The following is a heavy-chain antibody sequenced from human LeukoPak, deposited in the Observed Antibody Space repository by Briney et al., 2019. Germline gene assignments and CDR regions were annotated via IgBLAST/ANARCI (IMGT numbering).Heavy chain of an antibody. CDR3: AKDRGYCSGGSCYEGGFDY. V-gene: IGHV3-53*01. CDR2: IYSGGST. CDR1: GFTVSSNY. D-gene: IGHD2-15*01. J-gene: IGHJ4*02. Sequence: GGSLRLSCAASGFTVSSNYMSWVRQAPGKGLEWVSVIYSGGSTYYADSVKGRFTISRDNSKNTLYLQMNSLRAEGTAVYYCAKDRGYCSGGSCYEGGFDYWGQGTLVTVSS.